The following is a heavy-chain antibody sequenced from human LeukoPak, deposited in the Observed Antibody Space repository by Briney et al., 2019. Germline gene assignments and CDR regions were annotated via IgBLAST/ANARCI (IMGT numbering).Heavy chain of an antibody. D-gene: IGHD3-22*01. CDR2: MNPSGST. J-gene: IGHJ6*03. CDR1: GGSFSGYY. Sequence: SETLSLTCAVYGGSFSGYYWTWIRQTPEKGLEWIGEMNPSGSTSYNPSLKSRVTISVDTSKNQFSLKLSSVTAADTAVYYCARGRQDVNMIVVVMTAVSYYLDVWGKGTTVTVS. CDR3: ARGRQDVNMIVVVMTAVSYYLDV. V-gene: IGHV4-34*01.